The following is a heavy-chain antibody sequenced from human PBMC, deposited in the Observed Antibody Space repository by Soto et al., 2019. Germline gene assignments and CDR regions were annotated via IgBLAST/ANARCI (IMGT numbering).Heavy chain of an antibody. CDR1: GFTFSSYS. CDR3: AREPDFGVVTFDY. Sequence: EVQLVESGGGLVQPGGSLSLSCAASGFTFSSYSMNWVRQAPGKGLEWVSYISSSSSTIYYADSVKGRFTISRDNAKNALYPQMNSLRAEDTAVYYCAREPDFGVVTFDYWCQRTLVTVSS. J-gene: IGHJ4*02. V-gene: IGHV3-48*01. CDR2: ISSSSSTI. D-gene: IGHD3-3*01.